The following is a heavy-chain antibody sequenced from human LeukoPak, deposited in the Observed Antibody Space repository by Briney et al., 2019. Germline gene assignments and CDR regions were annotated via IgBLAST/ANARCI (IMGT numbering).Heavy chain of an antibody. Sequence: PGGSLRLSCAASGFTFSSYGMHWVRQAPGKGLEWVAVIWYDGSNKYYTDSVKGRFTISRDNSKNTLYLQMNSLRAEDTAIYYCAKETLGYCSGGSCQGLNYWGQGTLVTVSS. J-gene: IGHJ4*02. CDR2: IWYDGSNK. V-gene: IGHV3-30*02. D-gene: IGHD2-15*01. CDR3: AKETLGYCSGGSCQGLNY. CDR1: GFTFSSYG.